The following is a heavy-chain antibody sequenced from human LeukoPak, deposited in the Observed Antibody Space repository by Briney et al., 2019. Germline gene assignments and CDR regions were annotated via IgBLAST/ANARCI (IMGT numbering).Heavy chain of an antibody. V-gene: IGHV3-74*01. J-gene: IGHJ2*01. CDR2: IYSDGSST. D-gene: IGHD6-13*01. CDR3: ARANGAAAALTTWDKYWYFDL. Sequence: GGSLRLSCAASGFTFSSYWMHWVRQAPGKGLVWVSRIYSDGSSTSYADSVKGRFTISRDNAKNTLYLQMNSLRAEDTAVYYCARANGAAAALTTWDKYWYFDLWGRGTLVTVSS. CDR1: GFTFSSYW.